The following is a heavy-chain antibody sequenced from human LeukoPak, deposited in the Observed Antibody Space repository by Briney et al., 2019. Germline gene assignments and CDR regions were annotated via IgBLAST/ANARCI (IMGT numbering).Heavy chain of an antibody. Sequence: PGGSLRLSCVASGFSLSNFQMYWVRQAPGKGLEWISSSTTTSIYMYYADSVKGRFTISRDNAKNSLYLQMNSLRAEDTAVYYCARSILTGYIGEDFDKWGQGTLVTVSS. CDR1: GFSLSNFQ. D-gene: IGHD3-9*01. J-gene: IGHJ4*02. CDR2: STTTSIYM. V-gene: IGHV3-21*01. CDR3: ARSILTGYIGEDFDK.